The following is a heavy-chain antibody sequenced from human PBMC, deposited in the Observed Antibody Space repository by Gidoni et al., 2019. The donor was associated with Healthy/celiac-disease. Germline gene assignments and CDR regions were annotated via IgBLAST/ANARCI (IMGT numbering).Heavy chain of an antibody. J-gene: IGHJ3*02. CDR1: GFTFSDYY. CDR3: ARDWLSPPHDAFDI. V-gene: IGHV3-11*05. CDR2: ISSSSSYT. D-gene: IGHD3-10*01. Sequence: QVQLVESGGGLVKPGGSLRLSCAASGFTFSDYYMSWIRQAPGKGLEWVSYISSSSSYTNYADSVKGRFTISRDNAKNSLYLQMNSLRAEDTAVYYCARDWLSPPHDAFDIWGQGTMVTVSS.